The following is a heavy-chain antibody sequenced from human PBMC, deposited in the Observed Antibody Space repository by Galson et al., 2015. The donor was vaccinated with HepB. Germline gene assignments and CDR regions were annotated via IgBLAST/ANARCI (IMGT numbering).Heavy chain of an antibody. Sequence: SLRLSCAASGFTFATYGMHWVRQAPGEGLEWVAVTGHDDRYKGYADSVRGRFTISRDNSRNMLYLQMNSLRDEDTAVYYCVRDLNRGSNFDFWGQGTRVTVSS. J-gene: IGHJ4*02. D-gene: IGHD7-27*01. CDR2: TGHDDRYK. CDR1: GFTFATYG. CDR3: VRDLNRGSNFDF. V-gene: IGHV3-33*01.